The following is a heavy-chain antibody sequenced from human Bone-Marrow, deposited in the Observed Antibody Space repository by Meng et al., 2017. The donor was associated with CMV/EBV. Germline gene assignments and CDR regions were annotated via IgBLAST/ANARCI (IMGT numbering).Heavy chain of an antibody. CDR3: AKSLLDY. J-gene: IGHJ4*02. CDR2: IRYDGSNK. CDR1: GFTFSPNG. Sequence: GGSLRLSCGASGFTFSPNGMHWVRQAPGKGLEWVAFIRYDGSNKYYADSVKGRFTISRDNSKNTLYLQMNILRAEDTAVYYCAKSLLDYWGQGTLVTVSS. V-gene: IGHV3-30*02.